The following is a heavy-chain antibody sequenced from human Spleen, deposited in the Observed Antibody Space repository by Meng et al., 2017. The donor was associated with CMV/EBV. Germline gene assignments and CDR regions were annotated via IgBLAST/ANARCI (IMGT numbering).Heavy chain of an antibody. V-gene: IGHV3-23*01. J-gene: IGHJ6*02. CDR1: GFTFSSA. CDR2: INGNGGNT. D-gene: IGHD3-22*01. CDR3: ASPSRGWFYGMDV. Sequence: GESLKISCSASGFTFSSAMSWVRQAPGKGLEWVSGINGNGGNTHHAESVKGRFTISRDNSKKTLYLQMSSLRAEDTAVYYCASPSRGWFYGMDVWGQGTTVTVSS.